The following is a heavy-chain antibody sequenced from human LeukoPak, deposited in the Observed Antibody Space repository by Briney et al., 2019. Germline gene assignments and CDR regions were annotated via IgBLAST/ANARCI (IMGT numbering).Heavy chain of an antibody. D-gene: IGHD6-25*01. V-gene: IGHV3-33*01. J-gene: IGHJ5*02. Sequence: PGRSLRLSCSASGFNFRTHAMHWVRQAPGKGLEWVAMIWRGGSYKFYADSLEGRSTISRDDSKSTLSLQMDSLRVEDTAVYYCVTDPPDSGRAFWSWGQGALVTVPS. CDR3: VTDPPDSGRAFWS. CDR2: IWRGGSYK. CDR1: GFNFRTHA.